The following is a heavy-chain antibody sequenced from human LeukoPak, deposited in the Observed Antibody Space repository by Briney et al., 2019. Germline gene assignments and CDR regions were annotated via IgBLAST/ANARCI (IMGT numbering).Heavy chain of an antibody. CDR1: GGTFSSYA. CDR2: MNPNSGNT. J-gene: IGHJ5*02. D-gene: IGHD3-3*01. Sequence: ASVKVSCKASGGTFSSYAISWVRQAPGQGLEWMGWMNPNSGNTGYAQKFQGRVTITRNTSISTAYMELSSLRSEDTAVYYCARGLYYDFWSGYYNWFDPWGQGTLVTVSS. V-gene: IGHV1-8*03. CDR3: ARGLYYDFWSGYYNWFDP.